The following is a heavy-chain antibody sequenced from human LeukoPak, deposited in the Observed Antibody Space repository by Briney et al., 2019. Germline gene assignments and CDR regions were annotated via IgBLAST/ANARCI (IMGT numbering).Heavy chain of an antibody. D-gene: IGHD7-27*01. Sequence: PSETLSLTCTVSDCSISSSSYYWGWLRQPPGMGLVWIGSIYYSGSTYYNASLKRRVTISVDTSKNQFFLKLSSVTAADTAVYYCARLTGADDAFDIWGQGTMVTVSS. V-gene: IGHV4-39*01. J-gene: IGHJ3*02. CDR2: IYYSGST. CDR3: ARLTGADDAFDI. CDR1: DCSISSSSYY.